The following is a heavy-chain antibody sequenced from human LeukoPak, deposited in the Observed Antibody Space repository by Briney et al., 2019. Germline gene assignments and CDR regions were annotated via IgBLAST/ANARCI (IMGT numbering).Heavy chain of an antibody. J-gene: IGHJ4*02. CDR1: GFAFSSYW. CDR2: IDNEGSST. Sequence: GGSLRLSCAASGFAFSSYWMHWVRQAPGKGLVWVSRIDNEGSSTSYADSVKGRFTISRDNAKNRLYVQMNSLRVEDTAVYYCATGSGLWSPDWWGQGTLVTVSS. V-gene: IGHV3-74*01. D-gene: IGHD5-18*01. CDR3: ATGSGLWSPDW.